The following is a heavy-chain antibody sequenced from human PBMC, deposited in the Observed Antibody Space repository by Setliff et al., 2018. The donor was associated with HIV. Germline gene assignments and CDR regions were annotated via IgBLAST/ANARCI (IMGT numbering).Heavy chain of an antibody. V-gene: IGHV4-59*01. CDR3: ARANSIKGYSYGPNAFDI. CDR2: IYYSGST. Sequence: SETLSLTCTFSTGSISRYYWNWTRQPPGKGLEWIGYIYYSGSTNYNPSLKSRVTISLDTSKNQFSLNLSSVTAADTAVYYCARANSIKGYSYGPNAFDIWGQGTMVTVSS. CDR1: TGSISRYY. D-gene: IGHD5-18*01. J-gene: IGHJ3*02.